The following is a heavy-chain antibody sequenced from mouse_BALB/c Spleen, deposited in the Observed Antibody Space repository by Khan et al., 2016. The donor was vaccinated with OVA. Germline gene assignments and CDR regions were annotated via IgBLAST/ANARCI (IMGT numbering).Heavy chain of an antibody. Sequence: QVRLQQSGAELVRPGVSVKISCKGSGYTFTDFTMHWVKQSHAMSLEWIGVISTYYGDATYNQKFKDKATMTVDKSSSTAYMELARLTSEDSAIXDYTRGGGGNRFAYWGQGTLVTVSA. V-gene: IGHV1S137*01. CDR2: ISTYYGDA. D-gene: IGHD1-1*02. J-gene: IGHJ3*01. CDR1: GYTFTDFT. CDR3: TRGGGGNRFAY.